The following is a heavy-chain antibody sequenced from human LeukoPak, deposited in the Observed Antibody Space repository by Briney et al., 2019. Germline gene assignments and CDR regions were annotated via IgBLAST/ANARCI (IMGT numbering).Heavy chain of an antibody. V-gene: IGHV1-24*01. CDR2: FDPEDGET. CDR3: ATGTDPYYYGSGSPLPFDY. Sequence: ASVKVSCKVSGYTLTELSMHWVRQAPGKGLEWMEGFDPEDGETIYAQKFQGRVTMTEDTYTDTDYMELSRLRTEDTAVYYCATGTDPYYYGSGSPLPFDYWGQGTLVIVSS. J-gene: IGHJ4*02. D-gene: IGHD3-10*01. CDR1: GYTLTELS.